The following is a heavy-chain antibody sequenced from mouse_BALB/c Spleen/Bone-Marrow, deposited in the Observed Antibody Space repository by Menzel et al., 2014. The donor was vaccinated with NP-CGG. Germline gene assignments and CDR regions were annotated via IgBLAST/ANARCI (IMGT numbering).Heavy chain of an antibody. CDR3: ARGGRYDGSWFAY. J-gene: IGHJ3*01. D-gene: IGHD2-14*01. V-gene: IGHV1-14*01. CDR2: INPYNDGT. Sequence: VQLKHSGPELVKPGASVKMSCKASGYTFTSYVMHWVKQKPGQGLEWIGYINPYNDGTKYNEKFKGKATLTSDKSSXTAYMELSSLTSEDSAVYYCARGGRYDGSWFAYWGQGTLVTVSA. CDR1: GYTFTSYV.